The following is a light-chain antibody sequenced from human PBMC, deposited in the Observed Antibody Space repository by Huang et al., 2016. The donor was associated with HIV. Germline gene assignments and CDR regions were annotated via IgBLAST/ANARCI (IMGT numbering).Light chain of an antibody. CDR3: QQFGSSPPYS. CDR2: GAS. J-gene: IGKJ2*03. V-gene: IGKV3-20*01. Sequence: IVLTQSPDTLSLSPGERATLSCRASQTVTNNYLAWYQQRPGQAPRLLIYGASTRATGSPDRFSGSGSGTEFTLTISRLEPKDFVVYYCQQFGSSPPYSFGQGTKLEIK. CDR1: QTVTNNY.